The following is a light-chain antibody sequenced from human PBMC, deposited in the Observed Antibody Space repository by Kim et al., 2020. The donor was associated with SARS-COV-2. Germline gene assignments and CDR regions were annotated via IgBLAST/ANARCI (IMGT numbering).Light chain of an antibody. J-gene: IGLJ3*02. CDR3: QAWGSRTWV. Sequence: SPGKRGTGTCSGDKVEDKKVCWCQQKTGPCPVLVIYQGRERAPGVPVSFSRSKTGKTGPLSISGNQDMGEGDYYCQAWGSRTWVFGGGTKLTVL. CDR1: KVEDKK. CDR2: QGR. V-gene: IGLV3-1*01.